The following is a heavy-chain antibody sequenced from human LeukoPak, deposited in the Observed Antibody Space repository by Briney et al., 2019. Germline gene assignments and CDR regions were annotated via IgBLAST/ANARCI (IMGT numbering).Heavy chain of an antibody. CDR2: IYYSGST. D-gene: IGHD6-13*01. J-gene: IGHJ4*02. V-gene: IGHV4-39*07. CDR3: ARAGGDSSSWYYFDY. Sequence: SETLSLTCTVSGGSISSSSYYWGWIRQPPGKGLEWIGSIYYSGSTYYNPSLKSRVTISVDTSKNQFSLKLSSVTAADTAVYYCARAGGDSSSWYYFDYWGQGTLVTVSS. CDR1: GGSISSSSYY.